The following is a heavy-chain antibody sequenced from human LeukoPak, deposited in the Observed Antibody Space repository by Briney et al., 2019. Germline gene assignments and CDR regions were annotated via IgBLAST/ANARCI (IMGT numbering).Heavy chain of an antibody. CDR2: INHSGST. D-gene: IGHD5-24*01. CDR3: ARRGKRWLQPIGY. CDR1: GGSFSGYY. V-gene: IGHV4-34*01. Sequence: SETLSLTCAVYGGSFSGYYWSWIRQPPGKGLEWIGEINHSGSTNYNPSLKSRVTISVDTSKNQFSLKLSSVTAADTAVYYCARRGKRWLQPIGYWGQGTPVTVSS. J-gene: IGHJ4*02.